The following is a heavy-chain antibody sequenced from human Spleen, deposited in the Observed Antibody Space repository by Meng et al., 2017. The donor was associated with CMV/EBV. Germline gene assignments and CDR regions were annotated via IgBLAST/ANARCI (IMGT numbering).Heavy chain of an antibody. CDR1: GFTFSSYE. D-gene: IGHD3-3*01. CDR3: ARSRVPEPPLEWPQLWGENF. J-gene: IGHJ4*02. V-gene: IGHV3-48*03. Sequence: GESLKISCAASGFTFSSYEMNWVRQAPGKGLEWVSYISGSDSSISYADSVTGRFTISRDNAKNSLYLQMNSLRAEDTAVYYCARSRVPEPPLEWPQLWGENFWGQGTLVTVSS. CDR2: ISGSDSSI.